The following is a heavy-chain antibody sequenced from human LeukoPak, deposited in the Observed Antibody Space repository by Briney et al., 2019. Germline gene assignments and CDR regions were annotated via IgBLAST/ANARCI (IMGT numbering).Heavy chain of an antibody. J-gene: IGHJ5*02. V-gene: IGHV3-33*03. D-gene: IGHD2-15*01. CDR2: IWHDGTEK. CDR1: GFTFSSYG. Sequence: GGSLRLSCATSGFTFSSYGMHWVRQAPGKGLELVAVIWHDGTEKHYADSVKGRFAISRDSSKATQYLQMSSLRAEDTAIYYCAKGLGVGYCSGGSCYNNWLDPWGQGTLVTVSS. CDR3: AKGLGVGYCSGGSCYNNWLDP.